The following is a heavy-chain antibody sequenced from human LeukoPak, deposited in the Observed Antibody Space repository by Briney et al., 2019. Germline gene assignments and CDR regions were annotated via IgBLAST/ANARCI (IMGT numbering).Heavy chain of an antibody. D-gene: IGHD1-26*01. CDR1: GGSISSSNW. CDR2: IYHSGST. J-gene: IGHJ3*02. Sequence: SETLSLTCAVSGGSISSSNWWSWVRQPPGKGLEWIGEIYHSGSTNYNPSLKSRVTISVDKSKNQFSLKLSSVTAADTAVYYCAREVSIVGTGGAFDIWGQGTMVTVSS. CDR3: AREVSIVGTGGAFDI. V-gene: IGHV4-4*02.